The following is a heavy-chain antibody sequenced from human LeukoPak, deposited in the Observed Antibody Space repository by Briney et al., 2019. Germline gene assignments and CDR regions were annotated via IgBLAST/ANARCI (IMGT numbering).Heavy chain of an antibody. J-gene: IGHJ4*02. D-gene: IGHD4-23*01. Sequence: GGSLRLSCAASGFTFSTYWMNWGRQAPGKGLEWVANIKQDGSEKYYADSVKGRFTISRDNAKNSLFLQMNSLRAEDTAVYYCARDGWEYGSNSGGDQWGQGTLVIVSS. CDR3: ARDGWEYGSNSGGDQ. CDR2: IKQDGSEK. V-gene: IGHV3-7*01. CDR1: GFTFSTYW.